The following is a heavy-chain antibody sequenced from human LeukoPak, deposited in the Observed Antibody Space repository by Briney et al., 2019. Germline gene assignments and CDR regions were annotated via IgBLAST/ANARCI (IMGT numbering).Heavy chain of an antibody. V-gene: IGHV3-21*01. D-gene: IGHD3-3*01. J-gene: IGHJ3*02. CDR1: GFTFSSYS. CDR3: ARVFRPSLTVFIIRGAFDI. CDR2: ISSSSSYT. Sequence: GGSLRLSCAASGFTFSSYSMNWVRQAPGKGLEWVSSISSSSSYTYYADSVKGRFTISRDNAKNTLYLQMNSLRVEDTAVYYCARVFRPSLTVFIIRGAFDIWGQGTMVTVSS.